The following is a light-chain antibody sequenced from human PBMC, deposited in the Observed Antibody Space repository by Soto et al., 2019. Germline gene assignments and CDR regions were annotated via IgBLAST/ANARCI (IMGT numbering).Light chain of an antibody. CDR3: QQRTDWPTIT. J-gene: IGKJ5*01. CDR1: QSVRTV. V-gene: IGKV3-11*01. Sequence: EIVLTQSPATLSLSPGERATLSCGASQSVRTVLAWYQQKPGQAPRLLIYDASTRATGVPARFSGSGSGTDFTLTISNLESEDFGVYYCQQRTDWPTITFGQGTRLEIK. CDR2: DAS.